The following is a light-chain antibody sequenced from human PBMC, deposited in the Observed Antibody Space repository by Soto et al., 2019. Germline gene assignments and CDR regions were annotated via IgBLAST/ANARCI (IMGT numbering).Light chain of an antibody. V-gene: IGLV2-14*01. CDR1: SSDVGEYNY. CDR2: EVS. CDR3: SSYTSSSTYV. Sequence: QSVLTQPASVSGSPGQSITISCTGTSSDVGEYNYVPWYQQHPGKAPKLMIYEVSNRPSGVSNRFSGSKSGNTASLTISGLQAEDEADYYCSSYTSSSTYVFGTGTKVTVL. J-gene: IGLJ1*01.